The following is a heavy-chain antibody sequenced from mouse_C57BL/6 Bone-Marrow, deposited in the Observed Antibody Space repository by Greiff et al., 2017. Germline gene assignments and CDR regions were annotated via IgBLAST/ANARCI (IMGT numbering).Heavy chain of an antibody. CDR3: ARHGRLLPYAMDY. CDR1: GFTFSDYY. D-gene: IGHD2-3*01. CDR2: ISNGGGST. Sequence: EVQGVESGGGLVQPGGSLKLSCAASGFTFSDYYMYWVRQTPEKRLEWVAYISNGGGSTYYPDTVKGRFTISRDNAKNTLYLQMSRLKSEDTAMYYCARHGRLLPYAMDYWGQGTSVTVSS. V-gene: IGHV5-12*01. J-gene: IGHJ4*01.